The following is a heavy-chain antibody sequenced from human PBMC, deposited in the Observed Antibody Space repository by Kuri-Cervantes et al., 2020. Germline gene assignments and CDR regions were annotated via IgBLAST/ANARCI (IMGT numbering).Heavy chain of an antibody. V-gene: IGHV3-30-3*01. Sequence: GESLKISCAASGFTFSSYAMHWVRQAPGKGLEWVAVISYGGSNKYYADSVKGRFTISRDNSKNTLYLQMNSLRAEDTAVYYCARDLGYSYGFFGYYYGMDVWGQGTTVTVSS. D-gene: IGHD5-18*01. CDR1: GFTFSSYA. J-gene: IGHJ6*02. CDR2: ISYGGSNK. CDR3: ARDLGYSYGFFGYYYGMDV.